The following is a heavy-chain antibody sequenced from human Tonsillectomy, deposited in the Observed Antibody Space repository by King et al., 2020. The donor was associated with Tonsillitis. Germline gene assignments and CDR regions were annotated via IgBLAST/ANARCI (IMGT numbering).Heavy chain of an antibody. CDR3: AGTSTRIAASAALFDI. J-gene: IGHJ4*02. D-gene: IGHD6-13*01. CDR2: IDWDDDK. CDR1: GFSLSTRGMS. Sequence: QITLKESGPALVKPTQNLTLTCTFSGFSLSTRGMSLSWIRQPPGKALEWLALIDWDDDKYYNQSLKTRLTISRDASKTQVVLTMTTMAPVDTATYYCAGTSTRIAASAALFDIWGLGTPVSVSS. V-gene: IGHV2-70*12.